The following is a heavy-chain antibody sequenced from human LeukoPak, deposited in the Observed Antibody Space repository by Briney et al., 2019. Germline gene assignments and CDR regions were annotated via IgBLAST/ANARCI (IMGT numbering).Heavy chain of an antibody. D-gene: IGHD3-10*01. Sequence: LHGGSLRLSCAASGFTFSSYGMHWVRQAPGKGLEWVAVIWYDGSNKYYADSVKGRFTISRDNSKNTLYLQMNSLRAEDTAVYYCARAVTMVRGVISFYYYGMDVWGQGTTVTVSS. J-gene: IGHJ6*02. CDR2: IWYDGSNK. CDR3: ARAVTMVRGVISFYYYGMDV. V-gene: IGHV3-33*01. CDR1: GFTFSSYG.